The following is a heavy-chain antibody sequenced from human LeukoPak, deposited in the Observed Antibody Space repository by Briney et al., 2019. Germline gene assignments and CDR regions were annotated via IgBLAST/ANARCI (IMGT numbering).Heavy chain of an antibody. CDR3: ARVAQLWFGNDY. D-gene: IGHD5-18*01. CDR2: ISSSGTTI. CDR1: GFTFSDYY. Sequence: KPGGSLRLSCAASGFTFSDYYMTWIRQAPGKGLGGVSYISSSGTTIYYADSVKGRFTISRDNAKNSLYLQMNSLRAEDTAVYYCARVAQLWFGNDYWGQGTLVTVSS. J-gene: IGHJ4*02. V-gene: IGHV3-11*04.